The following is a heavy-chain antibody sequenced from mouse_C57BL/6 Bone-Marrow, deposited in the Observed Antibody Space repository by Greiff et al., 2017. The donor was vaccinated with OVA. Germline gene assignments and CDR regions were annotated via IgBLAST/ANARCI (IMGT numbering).Heavy chain of an antibody. D-gene: IGHD2-5*01. CDR1: GFTFSSYT. J-gene: IGHJ2*01. CDR2: ISGGGGNT. V-gene: IGHV5-9*01. CDR3: ARPRYSNYFDY. Sequence: DVMLVESGGGLVKPGGSLKLSCAASGFTFSSYTMSWVRQTPEKRLEWVATISGGGGNTYYPDSVKGRFTISRDNAKNTRYLQMSSLRSEDTALYYCARPRYSNYFDYWGKGTTLTVSS.